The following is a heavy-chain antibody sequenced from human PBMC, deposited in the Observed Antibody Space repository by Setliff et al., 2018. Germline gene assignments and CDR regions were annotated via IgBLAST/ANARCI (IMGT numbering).Heavy chain of an antibody. J-gene: IGHJ4*02. CDR1: GDSISDAS. CDR2: VFYNGAA. V-gene: IGHV4-59*01. Sequence: SETLSLTCTVSGDSISDASIMAWIRQPPGKGLEFIGYVFYNGAAKYDPSLKSRVTMSVDTSKTQFSLKLNSMTTADTAVYYCARGGIYRYFDYWGQGALVTVSS. CDR3: ARGGIYRYFDY.